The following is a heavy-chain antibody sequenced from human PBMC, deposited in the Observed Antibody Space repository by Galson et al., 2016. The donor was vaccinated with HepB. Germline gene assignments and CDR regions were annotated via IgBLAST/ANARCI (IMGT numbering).Heavy chain of an antibody. Sequence: SLRLSCAASGFSVSSNYMSWVRQAPGKGLEWVSVIYSGGTTYYADSVKGRFTISRDNAKNSLYLQMDSLRDGDTAVYYCARIFYDRLTRDYYGMDVWGQGTTVTVSS. CDR3: ARIFYDRLTRDYYGMDV. CDR1: GFSVSSNY. V-gene: IGHV3-53*01. D-gene: IGHD3-9*01. CDR2: IYSGGTT. J-gene: IGHJ6*02.